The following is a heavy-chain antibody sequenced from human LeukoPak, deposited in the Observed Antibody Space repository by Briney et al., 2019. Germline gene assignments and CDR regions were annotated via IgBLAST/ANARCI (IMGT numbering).Heavy chain of an antibody. D-gene: IGHD6-19*01. Sequence: KPSQTLSLTCTVSGGSISSGDYYWSWIRQPPGKGLEWIGYIYYTGTTYYSPSLKSRVTTSVDTSKNQFSLKLSSVTAADTAVYYCATDVAVAGTGAFDIWGQGTMVTVSS. CDR2: IYYTGTT. CDR3: ATDVAVAGTGAFDI. V-gene: IGHV4-30-4*08. J-gene: IGHJ3*02. CDR1: GGSISSGDYY.